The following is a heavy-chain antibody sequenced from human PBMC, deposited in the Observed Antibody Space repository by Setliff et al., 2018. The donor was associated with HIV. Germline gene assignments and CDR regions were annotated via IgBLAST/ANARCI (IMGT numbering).Heavy chain of an antibody. V-gene: IGHV1-2*06. CDR2: VIPNSGGT. J-gene: IGHJ4*02. Sequence: ASVKVSCKASGGTFSSYAISWVRQAPGQGLEWMGRVIPNSGGTNYAQKFQGRVTMTRDTSTSTVYMELSSLRSEDTAVYYCARGDTELRYFDWPRAGVDFWGQGTLVTVSS. CDR1: GGTFSSYA. CDR3: ARGDTELRYFDWPRAGVDF. D-gene: IGHD3-9*01.